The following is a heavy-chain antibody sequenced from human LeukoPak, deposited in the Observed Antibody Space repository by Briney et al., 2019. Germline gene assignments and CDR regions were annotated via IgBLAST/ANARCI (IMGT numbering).Heavy chain of an antibody. J-gene: IGHJ4*02. CDR3: AKDREEFEGYYVPYWDESDY. Sequence: ASVKVSCKASGYTFTGYYMHWVRQAPGQGLEWMGWINPNSGGTNYAQKFQGRVTMTRDTSISTAYMELSRLRSDDTAVYYCAKDREEFEGYYVPYWDESDYWGQGTLVTVSS. D-gene: IGHD3-3*01. CDR2: INPNSGGT. CDR1: GYTFTGYY. V-gene: IGHV1-2*02.